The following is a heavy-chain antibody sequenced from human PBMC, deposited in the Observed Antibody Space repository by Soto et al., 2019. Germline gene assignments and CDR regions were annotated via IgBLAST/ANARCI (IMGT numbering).Heavy chain of an antibody. CDR3: ARDKGDGAGSYSGY. Sequence: QVQLVQSGAEVEKPGASVKVSCKASGYTFTSYGISWVRQAHGQGLGLMGWISAYNGNTSYEQKLQGIVTLTTETSTSTAYMELRSLRSHDTAVYYCARDKGDGAGSYSGYWGQGTLVTVSS. D-gene: IGHD3-10*01. V-gene: IGHV1-18*01. CDR2: ISAYNGNT. J-gene: IGHJ4*02. CDR1: GYTFTSYG.